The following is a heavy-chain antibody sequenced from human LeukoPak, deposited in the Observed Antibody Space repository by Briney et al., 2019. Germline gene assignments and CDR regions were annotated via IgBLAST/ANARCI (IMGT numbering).Heavy chain of an antibody. CDR1: GYTFTSYG. Sequence: SVKVSCKASGYTFTSYGISWVRQAPGQGLEWMGRIIPILGIANYAQKFQGRVTITADKSTSTAYMELSSLRSEDAAVYYCARDSYGVGSFDYWGQGTLVTVSS. V-gene: IGHV1-69*04. CDR3: ARDSYGVGSFDY. D-gene: IGHD5-18*01. CDR2: IIPILGIA. J-gene: IGHJ4*02.